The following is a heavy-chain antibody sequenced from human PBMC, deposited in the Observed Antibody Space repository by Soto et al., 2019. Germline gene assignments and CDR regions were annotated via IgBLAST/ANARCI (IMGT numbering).Heavy chain of an antibody. CDR1: GYTFTGHY. J-gene: IGHJ4*02. CDR2: ITPNSGYT. Sequence: QVQLVQSGAEVKRPGASVKVSCKASGYTFTGHYVHWVRQAPGQGLEWMGWITPNSGYTNYAQKFQGRVTMTRDTSISTAYMELSRLRSDDTAVYYCAKDNGQLLIFEYWGQGTLVTVSS. CDR3: AKDNGQLLIFEY. V-gene: IGHV1-2*02. D-gene: IGHD2-2*01.